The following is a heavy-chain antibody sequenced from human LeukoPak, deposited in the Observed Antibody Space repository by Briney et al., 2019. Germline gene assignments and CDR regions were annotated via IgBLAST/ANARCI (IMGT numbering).Heavy chain of an antibody. CDR2: ISSSSCYI. CDR3: ARGGDIVVVPAAIRMTPPDDY. J-gene: IGHJ4*02. Sequence: GGSLRLSCAASGFTFSSYSMNWVRQAPGKGLEWVSSISSSSCYIYYADSVKGRFTISRDNAKNSLYLQMNSLRAEDTAVYYCARGGDIVVVPAAIRMTPPDDYWGQGTLVTVSS. D-gene: IGHD2-2*02. V-gene: IGHV3-21*01. CDR1: GFTFSSYS.